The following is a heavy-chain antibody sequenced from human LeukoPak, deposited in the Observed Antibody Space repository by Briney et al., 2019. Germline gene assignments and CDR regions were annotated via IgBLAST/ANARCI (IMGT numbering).Heavy chain of an antibody. V-gene: IGHV1-46*01. CDR1: GYTFTSYY. Sequence: GASVKVSCKASGYTFTSYYMHWVRQAPGQGLEWMGIINPSGGSTSYAQKFQGRVTMTRDTSTSTVYMELSSLRSEDTAVYYCARGAAATRTSNWFDPWGQGTLVTVSS. CDR3: ARGAAATRTSNWFDP. J-gene: IGHJ5*02. D-gene: IGHD2-15*01. CDR2: INPSGGST.